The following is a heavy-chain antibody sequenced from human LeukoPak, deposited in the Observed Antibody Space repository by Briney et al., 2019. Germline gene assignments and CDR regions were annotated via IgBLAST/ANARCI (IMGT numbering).Heavy chain of an antibody. J-gene: IGHJ4*02. CDR2: IHYSGYT. Sequence: SETLSLTCTVFDGATSYNYWTWIRQPPGKGLEWIGYIHYSGYTNCNPSLKSRATISIDTSKNQFSLMLNSVTAADTAIYHCARDLFGGGYFDYWGQGTPVTVSS. CDR1: DGATSYNY. V-gene: IGHV4-59*01. CDR3: ARDLFGGGYFDY. D-gene: IGHD3-3*01.